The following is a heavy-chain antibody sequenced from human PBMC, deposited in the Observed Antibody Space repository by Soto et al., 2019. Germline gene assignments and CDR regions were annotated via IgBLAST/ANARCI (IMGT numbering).Heavy chain of an antibody. CDR2: IIPIFGTA. V-gene: IGHV1-69*06. D-gene: IGHD3-22*01. J-gene: IGHJ4*02. CDR1: GGTFSSYA. Sequence: ASVKVSCKASGGTFSSYAISWVRQAPGQGLEWMGGIIPIFGTANYAQKFQGRVTITAGKSTSTAYMELSSLRSEDTAVYYCARTYRDSSGYCDYWGQGTLVTVSS. CDR3: ARTYRDSSGYCDY.